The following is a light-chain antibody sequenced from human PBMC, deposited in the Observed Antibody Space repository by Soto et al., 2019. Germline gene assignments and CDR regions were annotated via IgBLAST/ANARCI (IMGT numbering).Light chain of an antibody. CDR1: SGDVGRYNY. CDR3: SSYTGNNNLVV. V-gene: IGLV2-8*01. CDR2: EVG. J-gene: IGLJ2*01. Sequence: QSALTQPPSASGSPGQSVTISCTGTSGDVGRYNYVSWYQQHPGKAPKLMIYEVGKRTSGVPDRFSGSKSGNTASLTVSGLQAEDEADYYCSSYTGNNNLVVFGGGTKLTVL.